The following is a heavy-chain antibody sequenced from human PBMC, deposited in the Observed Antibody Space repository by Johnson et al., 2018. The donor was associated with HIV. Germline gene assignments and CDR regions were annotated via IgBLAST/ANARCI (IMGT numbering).Heavy chain of an antibody. J-gene: IGHJ3*02. V-gene: IGHV3-7*01. Sequence: EVQLVESGGGLVKPGGSLRLSCAASGFTFSDYYMSWIRQAPGKGLEWVANIKQDGSNKYYADSVKGRFTISRDNSKNTLYLQIHSLRAEDTAVYYCAKDSTAGMGDAFDIWGQGTTVTVSS. CDR3: AKDSTAGMGDAFDI. CDR2: IKQDGSNK. CDR1: GFTFSDYY. D-gene: IGHD6-13*01.